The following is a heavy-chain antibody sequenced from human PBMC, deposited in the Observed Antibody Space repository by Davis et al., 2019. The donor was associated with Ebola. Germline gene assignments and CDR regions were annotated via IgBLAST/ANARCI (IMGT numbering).Heavy chain of an antibody. CDR3: ARGSPFDSSGFYVPFDI. CDR1: GASIISGGYS. CDR2: VYYSGST. J-gene: IGHJ3*02. D-gene: IGHD3-22*01. V-gene: IGHV4-30-4*07. Sequence: PSETLSLTCAVSGASIISGGYSWSWIRQPPGKGLEWIGYVYYSGSTYYNPSLKSRVTISLDRPKNHFSLKLSSVTAADTAVYYCARGSPFDSSGFYVPFDIWGQGTVVTVSS.